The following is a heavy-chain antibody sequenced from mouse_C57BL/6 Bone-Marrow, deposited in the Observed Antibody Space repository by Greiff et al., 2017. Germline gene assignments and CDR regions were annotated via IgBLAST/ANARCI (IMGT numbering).Heavy chain of an antibody. J-gene: IGHJ3*01. CDR2: SSNKANDYTT. D-gene: IGHD2-14*01. CDR3: ARDAPYAWVAD. Sequence: EVTVVESGGGLVQSARSLRLSCATSGFTFSDFYMEWVRQAPGTGLEWIAASSNKANDYTTEYSASVKGRVIVARDTSQSILYLQMNALRAEDTAIYYCARDAPYAWVADWGQGTLVTVSA. V-gene: IGHV7-1*01. CDR1: GFTFSDFY.